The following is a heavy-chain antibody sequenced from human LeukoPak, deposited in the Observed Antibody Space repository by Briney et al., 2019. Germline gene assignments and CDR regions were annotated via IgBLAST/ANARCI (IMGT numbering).Heavy chain of an antibody. CDR2: IIPILGIA. V-gene: IGHV1-69*02. J-gene: IGHJ4*02. Sequence: GASVKVSCKASGGTFSSYTISWVRQAPGQGLEWMGRIIPILGIANYAQKFQGRVTITADKSTSTAYMELSSLRSEDTAVCYCARGHGSGSYYYFDYWGQGTLVTVSS. CDR3: ARGHGSGSYYYFDY. CDR1: GGTFSSYT. D-gene: IGHD3-10*01.